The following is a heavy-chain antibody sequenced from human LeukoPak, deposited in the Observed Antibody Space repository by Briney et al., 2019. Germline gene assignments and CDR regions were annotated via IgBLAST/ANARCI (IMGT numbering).Heavy chain of an antibody. J-gene: IGHJ4*02. Sequence: ASVKVSCKVSGYTFTDYYMHWVQQAPGKGLEWMGLVDPEDGETIYAEKFHGRVTITADTSTDIAYMELSSLRSEDTAVYYCATGFGYYFDYWGQGTLVTVSS. CDR1: GYTFTDYY. V-gene: IGHV1-69-2*01. CDR3: ATGFGYYFDY. D-gene: IGHD3-10*01. CDR2: VDPEDGET.